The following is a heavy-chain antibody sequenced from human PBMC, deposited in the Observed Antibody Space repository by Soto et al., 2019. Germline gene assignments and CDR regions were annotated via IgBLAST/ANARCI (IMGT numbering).Heavy chain of an antibody. CDR1: GGSLSNDY. J-gene: IGHJ3*02. D-gene: IGHD3-3*01. Sequence: SETLSLTCTVSGGSLSNDYGHRIRPSPTRGLEWIGYIYEGGSPNYNPSVTSRVTISLDASKKQFSLSLRSVTAADTAIYYFSRKLLDATFEDAFDICGQGTMGTVSS. V-gene: IGHV4-59*01. CDR3: SRKLLDATFEDAFDI. CDR2: IYEGGSP.